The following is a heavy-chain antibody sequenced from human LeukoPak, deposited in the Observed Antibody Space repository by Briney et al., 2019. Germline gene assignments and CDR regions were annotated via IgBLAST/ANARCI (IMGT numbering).Heavy chain of an antibody. Sequence: GGSLRLSCAASGFTFSSYGMHWVRQAPGKGLEWVSSISSSSSYIYYADSVKGRFTISRDNAKNSLYLQMNSLRAEDTAVYYCARNKFWGSGFDYWGQGTLVTVSS. V-gene: IGHV3-21*01. CDR2: ISSSSSYI. CDR1: GFTFSSYG. J-gene: IGHJ4*02. CDR3: ARNKFWGSGFDY. D-gene: IGHD7-27*01.